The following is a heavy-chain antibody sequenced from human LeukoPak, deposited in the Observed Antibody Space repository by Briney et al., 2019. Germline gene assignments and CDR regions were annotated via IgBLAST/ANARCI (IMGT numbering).Heavy chain of an antibody. D-gene: IGHD3-10*01. CDR2: ICYGGSSK. J-gene: IGHJ4*02. CDR3: ARGVGITLHPAVDY. V-gene: IGHV3-33*01. Sequence: SLRLSFAASGFTFISYGMHWVRQARGKGLEWVAVICYGGSSKYYVDSVKGRFTISRDNSKNTLYLLMSSLRAEDTAVYYCARGVGITLHPAVDYWGQGTLVSVSS. CDR1: GFTFISYG.